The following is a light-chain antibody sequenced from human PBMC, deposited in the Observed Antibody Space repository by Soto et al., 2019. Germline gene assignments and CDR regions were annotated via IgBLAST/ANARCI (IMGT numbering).Light chain of an antibody. V-gene: IGKV1-5*03. J-gene: IGKJ4*01. CDR3: QQYQSFALT. Sequence: DIQMTQSPSTLYASVGDRVTITCRASQSISSWLAWYQQKPGKAPKLLVFKTSNLESGVPSRFSGSGSGTEFSLTISSLQPDDFATDYCQQYQSFALTFGGWTRVEVK. CDR1: QSISSW. CDR2: KTS.